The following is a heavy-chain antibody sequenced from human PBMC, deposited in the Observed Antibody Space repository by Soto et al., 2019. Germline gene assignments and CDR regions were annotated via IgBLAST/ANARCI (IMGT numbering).Heavy chain of an antibody. Sequence: ASVKVSCKASGYTFTSYGISWVRQAPGQGLEWMGWISAYNGNTNYAQKLQGRVTMTTDTATSAAYMELRSLRSDDTAVYYCASLPYDSSGRAFDSWGQGTLDTVSS. D-gene: IGHD3-22*01. CDR1: GYTFTSYG. CDR2: ISAYNGNT. CDR3: ASLPYDSSGRAFDS. J-gene: IGHJ4*02. V-gene: IGHV1-18*01.